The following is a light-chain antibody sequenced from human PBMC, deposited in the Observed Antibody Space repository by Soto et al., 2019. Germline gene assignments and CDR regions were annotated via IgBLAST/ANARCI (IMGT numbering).Light chain of an antibody. J-gene: IGKJ2*03. CDR2: DAS. V-gene: IGKV3-20*01. CDR3: HQYGNPPNS. CDR1: QSVTSGY. Sequence: ETVLTQSPGTLSLSPGERATLSCWASQSVTSGYLGWYQQKPGQAPRLLIYDASRRATGIPDRFSGSGSGTDFTLTISRVDPEGFAVYYCHQYGNPPNSFGQGTKLEIK.